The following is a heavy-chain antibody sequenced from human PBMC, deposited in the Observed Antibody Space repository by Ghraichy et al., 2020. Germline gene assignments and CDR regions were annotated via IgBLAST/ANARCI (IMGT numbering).Heavy chain of an antibody. V-gene: IGHV3-53*01. Sequence: GGSLRLSCAASGFTVSSNYMSWVLQAPGKGLEWVSVIYSGGSTYYADSVKGRFTISRDNSKNTLYLQMNSLRSDDTSVYYCARDHLAVAGIYYYYYGMDVWGQGTTVTVSS. CDR3: ARDHLAVAGIYYYYYGMDV. D-gene: IGHD6-19*01. CDR1: GFTVSSNY. CDR2: IYSGGST. J-gene: IGHJ6*02.